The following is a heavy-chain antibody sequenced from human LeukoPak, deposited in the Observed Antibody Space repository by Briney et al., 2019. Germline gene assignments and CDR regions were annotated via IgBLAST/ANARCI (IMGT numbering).Heavy chain of an antibody. D-gene: IGHD1-26*01. J-gene: IGHJ5*02. CDR1: GYTFTSHA. CDR3: ARGRFLVGARNWFDP. V-gene: IGHV1-8*03. CDR2: MNPNSGNT. Sequence: ASVKVSCKASGYTFTSHAMNWVRQAPGQGLEWMGWMNPNSGNTGYAQKFQGRVTITWNTSINTAYMELSSLRSEDTAVYYCARGRFLVGARNWFDPWGQGTLVTVSS.